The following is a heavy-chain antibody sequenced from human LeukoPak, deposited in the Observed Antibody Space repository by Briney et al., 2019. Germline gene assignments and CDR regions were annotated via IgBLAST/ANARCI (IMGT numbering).Heavy chain of an antibody. CDR1: GFTFRIYA. CDR3: AKNYHDNSGYFSWDFDI. J-gene: IGHJ3*02. CDR2: IGASGAT. Sequence: GGSLRLSCAASGFTFRIYAMTWVRQAPGKGLQWVSAIGASGATFYADSVKGRFTISRDNSRNTLHLQMNSLRTEDTAVYYCAKNYHDNSGYFSWDFDIWGQGTMVTLSS. D-gene: IGHD3-22*01. V-gene: IGHV3-23*01.